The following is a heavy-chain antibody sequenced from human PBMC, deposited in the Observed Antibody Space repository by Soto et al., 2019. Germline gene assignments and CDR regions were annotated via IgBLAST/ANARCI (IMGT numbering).Heavy chain of an antibody. J-gene: IGHJ6*02. CDR2: TYYKSKWNS. Sequence: SQTLSLTCAISGYSVSSNSAAWIWISQSPSRGLEWLGRTYYKSKWNSYYALSVKSRITISPDTSQNLFSLDLDSVTPEDTDVYYCAGVTWFRGLDVSGQGTPVTVS. CDR1: GYSVSSNSAA. V-gene: IGHV6-1*01. CDR3: AGVTWFRGLDV. D-gene: IGHD3-10*01.